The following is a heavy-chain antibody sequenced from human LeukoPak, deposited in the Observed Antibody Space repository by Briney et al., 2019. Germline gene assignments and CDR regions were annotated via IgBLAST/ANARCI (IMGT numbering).Heavy chain of an antibody. CDR3: AREGDTAMVQFDY. J-gene: IGHJ4*02. V-gene: IGHV4-34*01. Sequence: GSLRLSCAASGFTFSYAWMSWIRQPPGKGLEWIGEINHSGSTNYNPSLKSRVTISVDTSKNQFSLKLSSVTAADTAVYYCAREGDTAMVQFDYWGQGTLVTVSS. D-gene: IGHD5-18*01. CDR2: INHSGST. CDR1: GFTFSYAW.